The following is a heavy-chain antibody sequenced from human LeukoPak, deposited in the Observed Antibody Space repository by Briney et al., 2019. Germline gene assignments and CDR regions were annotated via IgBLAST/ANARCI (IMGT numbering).Heavy chain of an antibody. CDR3: AREIRRDGYNFSPTGY. Sequence: SVKVSCKASGGTFSSYAISWMRQAPGQGLEWMGRIIPIFGTANYAQKFQGRVTITTDESTSTAYMELSSLRSEDTAVYYCAREIRRDGYNFSPTGYWGQGTLVTVSS. CDR2: IIPIFGTA. V-gene: IGHV1-69*05. J-gene: IGHJ4*02. CDR1: GGTFSSYA. D-gene: IGHD5-24*01.